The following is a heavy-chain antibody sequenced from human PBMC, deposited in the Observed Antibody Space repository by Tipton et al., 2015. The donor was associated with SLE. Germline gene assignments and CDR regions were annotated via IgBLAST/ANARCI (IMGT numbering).Heavy chain of an antibody. V-gene: IGHV3-30*04. D-gene: IGHD1-14*01. CDR3: ARAGSVYFDY. J-gene: IGHJ4*02. CDR2: ISYDGSNK. CDR1: GFTFSSYA. Sequence: SLRLSCAASGFTFSSYAMHWVRQAPGKGLEWVAVISYDGSNKYYADSVKGRFTISRDNSKNTLYLQMNSLRAEDTAVYYCARAGSVYFDYWGQGTLVTVSS.